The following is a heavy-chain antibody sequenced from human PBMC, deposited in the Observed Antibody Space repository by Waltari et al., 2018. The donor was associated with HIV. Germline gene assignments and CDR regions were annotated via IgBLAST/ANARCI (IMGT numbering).Heavy chain of an antibody. D-gene: IGHD2-15*01. V-gene: IGHV1-46*01. CDR1: GYTFISYS. Sequence: QVQLVQSGAEVKKPEASVKVSCKASGYTFISYSMHWVRQAPGQGLEWMGIINPSGNCTSNVQKFHGRLTMTRDTSTSTVYKELSSLRSEDTAVYYCARAPCSGGSCRLFDYWGQGTLVTVSS. CDR2: INPSGNCT. CDR3: ARAPCSGGSCRLFDY. J-gene: IGHJ4*02.